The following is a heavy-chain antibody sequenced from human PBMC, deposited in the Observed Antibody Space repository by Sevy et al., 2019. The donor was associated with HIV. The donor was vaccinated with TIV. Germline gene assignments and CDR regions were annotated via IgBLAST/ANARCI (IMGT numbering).Heavy chain of an antibody. D-gene: IGHD5-18*01. Sequence: SETLSLTCTVSGGSISTSSYYWAWVRQSPGKGLEWIGSVYYRGSTFYNPSLNSRVSISVDTSEEKFSLKLSSVTAADTAVYYSARCEVYMGGHIYFDYWGRGSQVTVSS. CDR3: ARCEVYMGGHIYFDY. J-gene: IGHJ4*01. CDR1: GGSISTSSYY. V-gene: IGHV4-39*01. CDR2: VYYRGST.